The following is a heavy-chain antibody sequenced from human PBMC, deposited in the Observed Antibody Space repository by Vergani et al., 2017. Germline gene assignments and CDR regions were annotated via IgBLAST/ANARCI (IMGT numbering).Heavy chain of an antibody. V-gene: IGHV3-33*01. CDR2: IWYDGSNK. Sequence: QVHLVESGGGVVQPGRSLTLSCSASGFTFSSYGMHWVRQAPGKGLEWVACIWYDGSNKRYVESVKGRFTISRDNSKNTVYLQMNSLGADDTAVYYCARDCRVGAAILDSWGQGSLVTVTS. J-gene: IGHJ4*02. CDR1: GFTFSSYG. D-gene: IGHD1-26*01. CDR3: ARDCRVGAAILDS.